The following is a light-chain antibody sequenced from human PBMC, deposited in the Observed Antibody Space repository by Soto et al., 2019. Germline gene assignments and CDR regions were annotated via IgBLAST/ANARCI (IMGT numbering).Light chain of an antibody. Sequence: HSVLTQSPSASGTPGQRVTISCSGSASTIGRNYVYWYQQLPGTAPKLLIYRNSQRPSGVPDRFSGSKSGTSASLAISGLRSEDEADYYCAAWDDNLSVLYVFGAGTKVTVL. CDR1: ASTIGRNY. V-gene: IGLV1-47*01. J-gene: IGLJ1*01. CDR3: AAWDDNLSVLYV. CDR2: RNS.